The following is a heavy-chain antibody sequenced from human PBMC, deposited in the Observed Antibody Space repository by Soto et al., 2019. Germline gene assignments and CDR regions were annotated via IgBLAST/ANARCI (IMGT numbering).Heavy chain of an antibody. D-gene: IGHD6-13*01. Sequence: GGSLRLSCAASGFTFSSYGMHWVRQAPGKGLEWVAVIWYDGSNKYYADSVKGRFTIPRDNSKNTLYLQMNSLRAEDTAVYYCAKDGRGPYSSSWYDWFDPWGQGTLVTVSS. CDR2: IWYDGSNK. CDR1: GFTFSSYG. CDR3: AKDGRGPYSSSWYDWFDP. J-gene: IGHJ5*02. V-gene: IGHV3-30*02.